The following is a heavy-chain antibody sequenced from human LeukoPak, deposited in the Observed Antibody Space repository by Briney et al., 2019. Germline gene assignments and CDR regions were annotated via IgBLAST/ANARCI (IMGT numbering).Heavy chain of an antibody. CDR1: GFTFSNAW. Sequence: PGGSLRLSCAASGFTFSNAWMSWVRQAPGKGLEWVGRIKSKTDGGTTDYAAPVKGRFTISRDDSKNTLYLQMNSLKTEDTAVYYCTTDPIRLGELSHLDYWGQGTLVTVSS. V-gene: IGHV3-15*01. J-gene: IGHJ4*02. CDR3: TTDPIRLGELSHLDY. D-gene: IGHD3-16*02. CDR2: IKSKTDGGTT.